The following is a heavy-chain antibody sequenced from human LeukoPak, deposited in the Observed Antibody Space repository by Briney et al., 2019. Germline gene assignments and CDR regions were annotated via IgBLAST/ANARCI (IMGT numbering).Heavy chain of an antibody. D-gene: IGHD3-22*01. J-gene: IGHJ5*02. Sequence: GGSLRLSCAASGFTSSSYAMSWVRQAPGKGLEWVSAISGSGGSTYYADSVKGRFTISRGNSKNTLYLQMNSLRAEDTAVYYCARTVIVVVITTSGWFDPWGQGTLVTVSS. CDR1: GFTSSSYA. CDR2: ISGSGGST. V-gene: IGHV3-23*01. CDR3: ARTVIVVVITTSGWFDP.